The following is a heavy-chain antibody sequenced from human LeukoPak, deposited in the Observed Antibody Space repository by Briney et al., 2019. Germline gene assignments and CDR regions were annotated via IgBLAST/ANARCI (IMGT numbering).Heavy chain of an antibody. CDR3: AKRGDHKFDYGDFPVVLYYFDY. Sequence: GGSLRLSCAASGFTFSSYGMHWVRQAPGKGLERVAFIRYDGSNKYYADSVKGRFTISRDNSKNTLYLQMNSLRAEDTAVYYCAKRGDHKFDYGDFPVVLYYFDYWGQGTLVTVSS. CDR2: IRYDGSNK. V-gene: IGHV3-30*02. J-gene: IGHJ4*02. CDR1: GFTFSSYG. D-gene: IGHD4-17*01.